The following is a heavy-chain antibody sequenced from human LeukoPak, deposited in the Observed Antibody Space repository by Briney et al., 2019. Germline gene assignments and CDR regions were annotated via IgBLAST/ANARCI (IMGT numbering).Heavy chain of an antibody. V-gene: IGHV4-4*02. CDR1: GGSISNTNW. Sequence: SGTLSLTCGVSGGSISNTNWWTWFRQPPGKGLEWIGEVNLQGSTNYNPSLKSRVAISVDKSENHISLKLSSVSAADTAVYYCAREGGPYRPLDYSGQGTLVTVAS. CDR3: AREGGPYRPLDY. CDR2: VNLQGST. J-gene: IGHJ4*02.